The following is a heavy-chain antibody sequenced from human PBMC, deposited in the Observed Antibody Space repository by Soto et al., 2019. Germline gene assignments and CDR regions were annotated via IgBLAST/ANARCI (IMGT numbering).Heavy chain of an antibody. D-gene: IGHD4-17*01. CDR1: GGSISSGGYY. Sequence: QVQLQESGPGLVKPSQTLSLTCTVSGGSISSGGYYWSWIRQHPGKGLEWIGYIYYSGSTYYNPSLKSRVTISVDTSKNQFSLKLSSVTAADTAVYYCARGGVHDYGDPYYFDYWGQGTLVTVSS. CDR3: ARGGVHDYGDPYYFDY. V-gene: IGHV4-31*03. J-gene: IGHJ4*02. CDR2: IYYSGST.